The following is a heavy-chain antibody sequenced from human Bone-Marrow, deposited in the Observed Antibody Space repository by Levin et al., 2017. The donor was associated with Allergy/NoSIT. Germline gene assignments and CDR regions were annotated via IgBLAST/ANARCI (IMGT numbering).Heavy chain of an antibody. CDR1: GFTFSSYW. J-gene: IGHJ4*02. D-gene: IGHD1-26*01. V-gene: IGHV3-7*01. CDR3: ARGYSGSYPDPFDY. CDR2: IKQDGSEK. Sequence: PGGSLRLSCVGSGFTFSSYWMSWVRQAPGKGLEWVANIKQDGSEKYYVGSVKGRFTISRDSAKNSLYLQMNSLRVGDTAQYYCARGYSGSYPDPFDYWGQGTLVTVSS.